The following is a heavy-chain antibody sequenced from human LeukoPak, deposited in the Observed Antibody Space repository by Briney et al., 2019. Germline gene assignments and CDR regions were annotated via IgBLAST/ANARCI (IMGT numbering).Heavy chain of an antibody. CDR3: AKASFLAPYYYDSSGDY. D-gene: IGHD3-22*01. Sequence: PGGSLRLSCAASGFTFSSYAMSWVRQAPGKGLEWASAISGSGGSTYYADSVKGRFTISRDNSKNTLYLQMNSLRAEDTAVYYCAKASFLAPYYYDSSGDYWGQGTLVTVSS. CDR1: GFTFSSYA. J-gene: IGHJ4*02. V-gene: IGHV3-23*01. CDR2: ISGSGGST.